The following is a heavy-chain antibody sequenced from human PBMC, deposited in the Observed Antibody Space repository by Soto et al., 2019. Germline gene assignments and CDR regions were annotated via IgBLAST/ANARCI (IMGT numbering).Heavy chain of an antibody. J-gene: IGHJ6*02. Sequence: EVQLVESGGGLVQPGGSLRLSCAASGFTFSSYWMHWVRQAPGKGLVWVSRINSDGSSTSYADSVKGRFTISRDNAKNTLYLQMNSLRTEDTAVYDCASAGLGYYYYGMDVWGQGTTVTVSS. CDR2: INSDGSST. CDR3: ASAGLGYYYYGMDV. D-gene: IGHD3-10*01. V-gene: IGHV3-74*01. CDR1: GFTFSSYW.